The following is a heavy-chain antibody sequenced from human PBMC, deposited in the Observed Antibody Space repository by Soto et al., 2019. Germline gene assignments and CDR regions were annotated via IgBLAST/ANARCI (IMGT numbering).Heavy chain of an antibody. D-gene: IGHD2-8*02. Sequence: EMQLVESGGGLVQPGGSLRLSCAASGFSFSNHWMTWVRQAPGKGLEWVANIKEDGRQPYYVDSVKGRFTISRDNAKHPLHLPRNSLRAKDTAVYYCARDGRYCTDYNCRCDAVDIWGQGTVVTVSS. J-gene: IGHJ3*02. CDR1: GFSFSNHW. CDR2: IKEDGRQP. V-gene: IGHV3-7*01. CDR3: ARDGRYCTDYNCRCDAVDI.